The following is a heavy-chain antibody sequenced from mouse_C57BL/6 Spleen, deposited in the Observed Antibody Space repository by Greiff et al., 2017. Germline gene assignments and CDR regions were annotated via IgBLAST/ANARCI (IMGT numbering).Heavy chain of an antibody. CDR2: INPNNGGT. CDR3: ARSPAITTVEDYAMDY. CDR1: GYTFTDYN. Sequence: VQLQQSGPELVKPGASVKMSCKASGYTFTDYNMHWVKQSHGKSLEWIGYINPNNGGTSYNQKFKGKATLTVNKSSSTAYMELRSLTSEDSAVYYCARSPAITTVEDYAMDYWGQGTSVTVSS. V-gene: IGHV1-22*01. D-gene: IGHD1-1*01. J-gene: IGHJ4*01.